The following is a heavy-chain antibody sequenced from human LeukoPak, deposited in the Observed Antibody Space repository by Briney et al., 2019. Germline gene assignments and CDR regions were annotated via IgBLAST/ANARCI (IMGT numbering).Heavy chain of an antibody. D-gene: IGHD1-26*01. V-gene: IGHV3-21*01. CDR1: GFTFSNYS. Sequence: GGSLRLSCAASGFTFSNYSMNWVRQAPGKGLEWVSSISSRSTYIYHADSVKGRFTISRDNAKNSLFLQMNSLRAEDTAVYYCAKNGGSYSYYFDYWGQGTLVTVSS. CDR3: AKNGGSYSYYFDY. CDR2: ISSRSTYI. J-gene: IGHJ4*02.